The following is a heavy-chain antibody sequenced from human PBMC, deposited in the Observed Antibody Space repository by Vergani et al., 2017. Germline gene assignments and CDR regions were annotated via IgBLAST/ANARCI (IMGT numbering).Heavy chain of an antibody. CDR2: INPNSGGT. Sequence: QVQLVQSGAEVKKPGASAKVSCKASGYTFTGYYMHWVRQAPGQGLEWLGWINPNSGGTNYAQKFQGRVTMTRDTPISTAYMELSSLRSDDTAMYYCARQGRIPRYCSGGSCYSGGGNWFDPWGRGPLVTVSS. CDR3: ARQGRIPRYCSGGSCYSGGGNWFDP. D-gene: IGHD2-15*01. CDR1: GYTFTGYY. J-gene: IGHJ5*02. V-gene: IGHV1-2*02.